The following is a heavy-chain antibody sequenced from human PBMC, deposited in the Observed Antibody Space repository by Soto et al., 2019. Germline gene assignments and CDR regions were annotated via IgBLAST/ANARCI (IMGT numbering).Heavy chain of an antibody. J-gene: IGHJ6*02. CDR3: ARARMAEILDKGWLQDYYYYGMDV. CDR1: GGTFSSYT. D-gene: IGHD5-12*01. V-gene: IGHV1-69*02. Sequence: QVQLVQSGAEVKKPGSSVKVSCKASGGTFSSYTISWVRQAPGQGLEWMGRIIPILGIANYAQKFQGRVTITADKSTSTAYMELSSLRSEDTAVYYCARARMAEILDKGWLQDYYYYGMDVWGQGTTVTVSS. CDR2: IIPILGIA.